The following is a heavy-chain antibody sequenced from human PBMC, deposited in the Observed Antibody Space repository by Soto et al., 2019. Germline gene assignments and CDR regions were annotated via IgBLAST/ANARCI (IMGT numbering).Heavy chain of an antibody. CDR2: ISYDGSNK. J-gene: IGHJ4*02. CDR1: GFTFSSYG. V-gene: IGHV3-30*18. D-gene: IGHD3-10*01. Sequence: QVQLVESGGGVVQPGRSLRLSCAASGFTFSSYGMHWVRQAPGKGLEWVAVISYDGSNKYYADSVKGRFTISRDNSKNPLYLQMNSLRAEDTAVYYCAKNLRTMVRGCLDYWGQGTLVTVSS. CDR3: AKNLRTMVRGCLDY.